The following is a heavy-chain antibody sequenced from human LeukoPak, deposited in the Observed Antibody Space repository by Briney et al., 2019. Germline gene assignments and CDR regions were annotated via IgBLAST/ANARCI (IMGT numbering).Heavy chain of an antibody. CDR2: INPNSGGT. CDR3: ARELRYFDWLLPDPNAFDI. Sequence: ASVKVSCKASGYTFTGYYMHWVRQAPGQGLEWMGRINPNSGGTNYAQKLQGRVTMTTDTSTSTAYMELRSLRSDDTAVYYCARELRYFDWLLPDPNAFDIWGQGTMVTVSS. D-gene: IGHD3-9*01. J-gene: IGHJ3*02. V-gene: IGHV1-2*06. CDR1: GYTFTGYY.